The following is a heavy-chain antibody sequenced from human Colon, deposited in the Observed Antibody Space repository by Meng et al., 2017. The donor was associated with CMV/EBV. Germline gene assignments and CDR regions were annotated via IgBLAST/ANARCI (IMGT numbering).Heavy chain of an antibody. Sequence: DAHYGQRFQGRVTMTSDTSTNTAYMELNSLTYDDTAVYYCARGLGAAGKGTWFDPWGQGTLVTVHS. V-gene: IGHV1-2*02. CDR3: ARGLGAAGKGTWFDP. J-gene: IGHJ5*02. CDR2: DA. D-gene: IGHD6-13*01.